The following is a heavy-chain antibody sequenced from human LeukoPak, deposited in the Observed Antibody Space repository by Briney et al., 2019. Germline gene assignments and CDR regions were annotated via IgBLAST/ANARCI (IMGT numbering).Heavy chain of an antibody. V-gene: IGHV1-2*02. D-gene: IGHD3-10*01. Sequence: GASVKVSCKTSAYLFPNYFIHWVRQAPGQGLEWMGWINPDSGHTKYAPRYKGRVSLTRDKSIRTVYMELTGLISDDTAFYYCARERGPYYYGSGPADSWGQGTLVAVSS. CDR2: INPDSGHT. CDR1: AYLFPNYF. CDR3: ARERGPYYYGSGPADS. J-gene: IGHJ5*01.